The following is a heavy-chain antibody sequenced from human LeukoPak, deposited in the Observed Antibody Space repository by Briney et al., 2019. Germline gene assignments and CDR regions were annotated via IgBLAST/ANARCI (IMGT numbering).Heavy chain of an antibody. Sequence: GGSLRLSCAASGFTFSNAWMSWVRQAPGKGLEWVGRIKSKTDGGTTDYAAPVKGRFTISRDDSKNTLYLQMNSLKTEDTAVYYCTTDRDCSSTSSLSDYWGQGTLVTVSS. CDR3: TTDRDCSSTSSLSDY. V-gene: IGHV3-15*01. J-gene: IGHJ4*02. CDR2: IKSKTDGGTT. CDR1: GFTFSNAW. D-gene: IGHD2-2*01.